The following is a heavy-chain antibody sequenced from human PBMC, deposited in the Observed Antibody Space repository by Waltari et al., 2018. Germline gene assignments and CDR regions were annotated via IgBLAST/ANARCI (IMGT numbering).Heavy chain of an antibody. Sequence: VELVQSVPEVKKLGAPVKVSCKPSSYAFGNFGLSWVRQAPVQGLEWMGRINTSNRHAKVTQKVQSRVTLTRQTSTVTLYMEARGLRSAGSGLNYCVRGRCDLLSGYPHYPDKWGQGTLVTVSS. V-gene: IGHV1-18*01. J-gene: IGHJ4*02. CDR3: VRGRCDLLSGYPHYPDK. CDR1: SYAFGNFG. D-gene: IGHD3-3*01. CDR2: INTSNRHA.